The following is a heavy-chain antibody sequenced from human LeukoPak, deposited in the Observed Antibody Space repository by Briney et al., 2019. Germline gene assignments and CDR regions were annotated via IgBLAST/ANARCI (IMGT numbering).Heavy chain of an antibody. CDR1: GGSISSYY. CDR2: IYYSGST. Sequence: SETLSLTCTVSGGSISSYYWSWIRQPPGKGLEWIGYIYYSGSTNYNPSLKSRVTISVDTSKNQFSLKLSSVTAADTAVYYCASSYYDSSGYTDFDYWGQGTLVTVSS. CDR3: ASSYYDSSGYTDFDY. D-gene: IGHD3-22*01. V-gene: IGHV4-59*12. J-gene: IGHJ4*02.